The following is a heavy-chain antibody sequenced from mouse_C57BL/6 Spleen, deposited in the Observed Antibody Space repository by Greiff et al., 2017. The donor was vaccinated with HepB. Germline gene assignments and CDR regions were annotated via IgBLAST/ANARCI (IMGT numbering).Heavy chain of an antibody. V-gene: IGHV5-17*01. D-gene: IGHD1-2*01. CDR1: GFTFSDYG. J-gene: IGHJ4*01. Sequence: EVMLVESGGGLVKPGGSLKLSCAASGFTFSDYGMHWVRQAPEKGLEWVAYISSGSSTIYYADTVKGRFTISRDNAKNTLCLQMTSLRSEDTAMYYCARAHYYGYAMDYWGQGTSVTVSS. CDR3: ARAHYYGYAMDY. CDR2: ISSGSSTI.